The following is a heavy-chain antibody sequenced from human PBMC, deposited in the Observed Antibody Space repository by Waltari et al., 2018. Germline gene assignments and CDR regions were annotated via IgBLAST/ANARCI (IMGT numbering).Heavy chain of an antibody. CDR3: ARGGGPYDSSGYRAFDI. D-gene: IGHD3-22*01. V-gene: IGHV4-31*03. Sequence: QVQLQESGPGLVKPSQTLSLTCTVSGGSISSGGYYWSWLRQHPGKGLEWIGYIYHSGGTYYNPSLKRRVTISVDRSKNQVSLKLSSGTAADTAVYYCARGGGPYDSSGYRAFDIWGQGTMVTVSS. J-gene: IGHJ3*02. CDR2: IYHSGGT. CDR1: GGSISSGGYY.